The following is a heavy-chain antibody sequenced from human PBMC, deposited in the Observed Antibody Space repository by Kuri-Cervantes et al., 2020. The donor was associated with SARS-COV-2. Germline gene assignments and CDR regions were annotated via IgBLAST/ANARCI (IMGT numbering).Heavy chain of an antibody. D-gene: IGHD3-16*01. J-gene: IGHJ4*02. V-gene: IGHV1-69*04. CDR1: GDTFSAYA. CDR2: LSPVLRTT. Sequence: GGSLRLSCKASGDTFSAYAISWVRQAPGQGLEWMGRLSPVLRTTHYAQKFQGRLTITADNSTTTAYMDLGSLKSDDTAVYYCAVGGEYQMLGPYLNYWGQGTLVTVSS. CDR3: AVGGEYQMLGPYLNY.